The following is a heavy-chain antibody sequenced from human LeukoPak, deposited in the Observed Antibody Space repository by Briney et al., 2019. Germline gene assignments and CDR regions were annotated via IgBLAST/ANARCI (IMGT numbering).Heavy chain of an antibody. CDR1: GFTFDDYA. CDR2: ISWNSGSI. CDR3: AKADCSSTSCFLGDY. J-gene: IGHJ4*02. V-gene: IGHV3-9*03. Sequence: GGSLRLSCAASGFTFDDYAMHWVRQAPGKGLEWVSGISWNSGSIGYADSVKGRFTISRDNAKNSLYLQMNSLRAEDMALYYCAKADCSSTSCFLGDYWGQGTLVTVSS. D-gene: IGHD2-2*01.